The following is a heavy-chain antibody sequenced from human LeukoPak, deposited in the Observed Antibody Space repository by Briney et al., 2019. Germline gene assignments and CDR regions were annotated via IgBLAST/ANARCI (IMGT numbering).Heavy chain of an antibody. Sequence: GGSLRLSCAASGFTFSSYWMHWVRQAPGKGLVWVSRINSDGSSTSYADSVKGRFTISRDNAKNTLYLQMNSLKAEDTAVYYCASGYSSGFESPNWFDPWGQGTLVTVSS. V-gene: IGHV3-74*01. CDR1: GFTFSSYW. CDR2: INSDGSST. CDR3: ASGYSSGFESPNWFDP. D-gene: IGHD6-19*01. J-gene: IGHJ5*02.